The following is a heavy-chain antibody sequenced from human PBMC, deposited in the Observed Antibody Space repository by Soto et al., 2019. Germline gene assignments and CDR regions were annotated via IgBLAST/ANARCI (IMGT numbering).Heavy chain of an antibody. J-gene: IGHJ4*02. V-gene: IGHV3-74*01. CDR1: GFTFSSYW. D-gene: IGHD3-22*01. Sequence: EVQLVESGGGLVQPGGSLRLSCAASGFTFSSYWMHWVRQAPGKGLVWVSRINSDGSSTSYADSVKGRFTISRDNAKNTLYLQMNSPRAEDTAVYYCARARGYYDSSGYLGPAYWGQGTLVTVSS. CDR3: ARARGYYDSSGYLGPAY. CDR2: INSDGSST.